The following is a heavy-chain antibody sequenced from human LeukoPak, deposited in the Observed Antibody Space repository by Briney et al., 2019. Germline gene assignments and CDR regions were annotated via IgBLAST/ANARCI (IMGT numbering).Heavy chain of an antibody. Sequence: SETLSLTCAVSGGSISSGGYSWSWIRQPPGRGLEWIGYIYHSGSTYYNPSLKSRVTISVDTSKNQFSLKLSSVTAADTAVYYCARGREIVDSSSWYPDYYFDYWGQGTLVTVSS. J-gene: IGHJ4*02. CDR2: IYHSGST. V-gene: IGHV4-30-2*01. CDR1: GGSISSGGYS. D-gene: IGHD6-13*01. CDR3: ARGREIVDSSSWYPDYYFDY.